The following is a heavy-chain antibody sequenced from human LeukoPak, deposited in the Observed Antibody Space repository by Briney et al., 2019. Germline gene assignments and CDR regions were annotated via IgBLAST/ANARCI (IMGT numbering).Heavy chain of an antibody. J-gene: IGHJ4*02. CDR3: ARAVGGDGSGSL. CDR1: GGSISSGSYY. Sequence: PSETLSLTCTVSGGSISSGSYYWGWIRQPPGKGLEWIGYIYYSDSTNYNPSLKSRVTVSVDMSTRQISLKLSSVTAADTAVYYCARAVGGDGSGSLWGPGTLVTVSS. D-gene: IGHD3-10*01. CDR2: IYYSDST. V-gene: IGHV4-61*05.